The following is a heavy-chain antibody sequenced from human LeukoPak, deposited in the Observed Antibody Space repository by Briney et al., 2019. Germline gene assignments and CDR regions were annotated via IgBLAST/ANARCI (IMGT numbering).Heavy chain of an antibody. CDR2: ISSSGSTI. CDR1: GFTFSSYE. CDR3: AELGITMIGGV. V-gene: IGHV3-48*03. Sequence: GSLRLSCAASGFTFSSYEMNWVRQAPGKGLEWVSYISSSGSTIYYADSVKGRFTTSRDNAKNSLYLQTNSLRAEDTAVYYCAELGITMIGGVWGKGTTVTISS. D-gene: IGHD3-10*02. J-gene: IGHJ6*04.